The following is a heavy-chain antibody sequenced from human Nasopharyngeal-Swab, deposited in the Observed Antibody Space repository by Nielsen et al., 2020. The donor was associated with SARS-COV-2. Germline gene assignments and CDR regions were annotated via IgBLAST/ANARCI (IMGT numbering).Heavy chain of an antibody. J-gene: IGHJ4*02. CDR1: GGSISSSSYY. CDR2: IYYSGST. Sequence: SETLSLTCSVSGGSISSSSYYWGWIRQPPGKGLEWIGSIYYSGSTYYNPSLKSRVTISIDTSKNHFSLKLSSVTAADTAVYCCAREGRGIAAPGLDYWGQGTLVTVSS. CDR3: AREGRGIAAPGLDY. V-gene: IGHV4-39*07. D-gene: IGHD6-13*01.